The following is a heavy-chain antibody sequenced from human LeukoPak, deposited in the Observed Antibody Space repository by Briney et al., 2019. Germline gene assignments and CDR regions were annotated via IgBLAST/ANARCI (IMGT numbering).Heavy chain of an antibody. CDR1: GYTFTSYG. J-gene: IGHJ4*02. CDR2: ISAYNGNT. D-gene: IGHD5-18*01. CDR3: ARGSGYTYGYPFHS. V-gene: IGHV1-18*01. Sequence: ASVQVSCKASGYTFTSYGISWVRQAPGQGLEWMGWISAYNGNTNYAQKLQGRVTMTTDTSTSTAYMELRSLRSDDTAAYYCARGSGYTYGYPFHSWGQGTLVTVSS.